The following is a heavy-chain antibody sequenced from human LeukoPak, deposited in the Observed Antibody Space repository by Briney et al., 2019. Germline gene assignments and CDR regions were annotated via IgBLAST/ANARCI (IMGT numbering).Heavy chain of an antibody. Sequence: ASVKVSCKASGYTFTSYDINWVRQATGQGLEWMGWMNPNSGNTGYAQKFQGRVTMTRNTSISTAYMELSSLRSEDTAVYYCARGLDYYYGMDVWGQGTTVTVSS. V-gene: IGHV1-8*01. J-gene: IGHJ6*02. CDR2: MNPNSGNT. CDR1: GYTFTSYD. CDR3: ARGLDYYYGMDV.